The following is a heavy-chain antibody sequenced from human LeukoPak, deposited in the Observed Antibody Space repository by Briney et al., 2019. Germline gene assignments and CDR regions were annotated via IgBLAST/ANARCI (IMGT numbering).Heavy chain of an antibody. CDR3: AKSRGSSDY. J-gene: IGHJ4*02. Sequence: PGGSLRLSCAASGFTFDDYGMSWVRQAPGKGLEWVSAISGSGGSTYYADSVKGRFTISRDNSKNTLYLQMNSLRAEDTAVYYCAKSRGSSDYWGQGTLVTVSS. D-gene: IGHD3-10*01. V-gene: IGHV3-23*01. CDR2: ISGSGGST. CDR1: GFTFDDYG.